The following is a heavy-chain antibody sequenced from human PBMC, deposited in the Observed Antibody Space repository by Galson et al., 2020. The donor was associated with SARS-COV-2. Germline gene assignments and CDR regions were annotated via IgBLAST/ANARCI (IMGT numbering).Heavy chain of an antibody. J-gene: IGHJ5*02. CDR3: VRVQPFSTNCYSGGWFGP. CDR1: SGSITSTTYY. CDR2: IYYTGST. Sequence: SETLSLTCTVSSGSITSTTYYWGWIRQPPGKGLEWIGNIYYTGSTYYNPSLESRVTISIDTSKNQFSLRLSSVTAADTATYYCVRVQPFSTNCYSGGWFGPWGQGALVTVSS. V-gene: IGHV4-39*07. D-gene: IGHD2-2*01.